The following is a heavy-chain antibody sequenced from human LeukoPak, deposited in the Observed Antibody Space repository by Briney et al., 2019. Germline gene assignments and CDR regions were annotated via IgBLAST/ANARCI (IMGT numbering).Heavy chain of an antibody. Sequence: GGSLRLSCAASGFTFSSYSMNWVRQAPGKGLEWVSYISSSSSTIYYADSVKGRFTISRDNAKNSLYLQMNSPRADDTAVYYCAREEEWYASGTYYKGFDSWGQGTLVTVSS. CDR2: ISSSSSTI. D-gene: IGHD3-10*01. CDR3: AREEEWYASGTYYKGFDS. J-gene: IGHJ4*02. CDR1: GFTFSSYS. V-gene: IGHV3-48*01.